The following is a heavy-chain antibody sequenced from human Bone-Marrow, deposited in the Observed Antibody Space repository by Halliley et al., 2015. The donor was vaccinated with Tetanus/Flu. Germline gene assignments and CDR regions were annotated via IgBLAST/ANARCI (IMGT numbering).Heavy chain of an antibody. CDR2: IFYTGST. V-gene: IGHV4-59*01. CDR3: ARDTSSWIYY. Sequence: LRLSCTVSGVSISTYYWSWIRQPPGKGLEWIGYIFYTGSTNYNPSLKSQFTISVDTSKNQFSLKLNSVTAADTAVYYCARDTSSWIYYWGQGTLVSVSS. D-gene: IGHD6-13*01. J-gene: IGHJ4*02. CDR1: GVSISTYY.